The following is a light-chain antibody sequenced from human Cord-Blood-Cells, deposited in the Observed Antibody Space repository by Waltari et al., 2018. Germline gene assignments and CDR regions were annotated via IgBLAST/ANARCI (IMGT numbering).Light chain of an antibody. CDR3: CSYAGRDVV. CDR2: ESS. Sequence: QSALTQPASVSGSPGKSITNSCTRTSSDVRSYNRVSWYQQHPGKAPKLMVYESSKRPSGVSSRCSCSRAGNTASLTSAGLQAEDEADYYCCSYAGRDVVFGGGTKLTVL. V-gene: IGLV2-23*01. J-gene: IGLJ2*01. CDR1: SSDVRSYNR.